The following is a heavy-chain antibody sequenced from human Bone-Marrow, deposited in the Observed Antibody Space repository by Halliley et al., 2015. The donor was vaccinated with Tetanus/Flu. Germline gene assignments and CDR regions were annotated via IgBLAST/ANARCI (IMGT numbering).Heavy chain of an antibody. CDR3: ASDYYGLGRPPIDFDY. J-gene: IGHJ4*02. D-gene: IGHD3-10*01. CDR2: ISGSSSTI. Sequence: YISGSSSTIHYADSVKGRYTISRDNAKSSLYLQMNSLRGEDTAVYYCASDYYGLGRPPIDFDYWGQGTLVTVSA. V-gene: IGHV3-48*01.